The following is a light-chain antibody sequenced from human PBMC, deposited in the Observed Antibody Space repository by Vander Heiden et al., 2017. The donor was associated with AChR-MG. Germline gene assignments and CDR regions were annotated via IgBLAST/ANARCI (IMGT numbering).Light chain of an antibody. Sequence: QSALTQPSPVSASPRQSSPISCTGTSSDVGGYIYGFWYQQHPGKAPKLMIYDVSKRPSGVSNRFSGSKSGNTASLTISGLQAEDEADYYCSSYTSSSTRVFGGGTKLTVL. J-gene: IGLJ3*02. CDR1: SSDVGGYIY. CDR2: DVS. CDR3: SSYTSSSTRV. V-gene: IGLV2-14*01.